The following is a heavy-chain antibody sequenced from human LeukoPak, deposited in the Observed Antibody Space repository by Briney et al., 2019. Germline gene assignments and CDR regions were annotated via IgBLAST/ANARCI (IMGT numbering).Heavy chain of an antibody. CDR3: AGSRYPEPQDLNY. Sequence: GGSLRLSCAASGFDFNIYEMTWVRQAPGKGPEWVSYISADGATIYNADSVKGRFTISRDTMKSSLHLQMSSLRAEDTAVYYCAGSRYPEPQDLNYWGQGTLVIVS. J-gene: IGHJ4*02. D-gene: IGHD3-10*01. CDR1: GFDFNIYE. V-gene: IGHV3-48*03. CDR2: ISADGATI.